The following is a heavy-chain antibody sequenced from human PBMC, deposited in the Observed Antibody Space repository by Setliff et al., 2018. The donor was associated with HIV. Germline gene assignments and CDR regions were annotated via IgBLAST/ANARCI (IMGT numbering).Heavy chain of an antibody. Sequence: GGSLRLSCAASGFNFNSYAMGWVRQAPGKGLEWVSTVGAVGAPTHYAESVKGRFTISKDNSKDTLYLQMSGLRDEDTALYYCAKVFDYGIDGFDIWGQGTWVTVSS. D-gene: IGHD4-17*01. CDR3: AKVFDYGIDGFDI. CDR1: GFNFNSYA. CDR2: VGAVGAPT. V-gene: IGHV3-23*01. J-gene: IGHJ3*02.